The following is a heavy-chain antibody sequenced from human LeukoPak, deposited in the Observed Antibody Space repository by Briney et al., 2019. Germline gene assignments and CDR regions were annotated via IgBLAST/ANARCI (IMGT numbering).Heavy chain of an antibody. CDR3: ARDISGHSLYYFDY. CDR1: GYSISSGYF. CDR2: VHHSGSA. J-gene: IGHJ4*02. Sequence: SETLSLTCTVSGYSISSGYFWGWIRQPPGKGLEWIGSVHHSGSAYSNPSLESRVTLSVDTSENQFSLKLDSVTAAVTAVYFCARDISGHSLYYFDYWGQGTLVAVSS. V-gene: IGHV4-38-2*02. D-gene: IGHD3-22*01.